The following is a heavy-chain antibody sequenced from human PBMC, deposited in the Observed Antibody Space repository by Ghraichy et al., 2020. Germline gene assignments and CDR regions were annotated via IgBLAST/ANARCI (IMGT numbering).Heavy chain of an antibody. D-gene: IGHD3-16*01. CDR1: GFTFDNYA. CDR3: AKPGGFTALEAHFDN. V-gene: IGHV3-23*01. CDR2: ITINGGVT. J-gene: IGHJ4*02. Sequence: GGSLRLSCTASGFTFDNYAMSWVRQAPGKGLEWVSTITINGGVTYYADSVKGRFTISRDNSKNILYLQMNSLRAEDTAFFYCAKPGGFTALEAHFDNWGQGTLVTVSS.